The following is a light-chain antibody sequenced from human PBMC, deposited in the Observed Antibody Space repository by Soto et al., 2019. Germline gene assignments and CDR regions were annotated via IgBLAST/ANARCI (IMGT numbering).Light chain of an antibody. CDR3: HQLKSNLIT. CDR2: AAS. CDR1: QGINRF. J-gene: IGKJ5*01. V-gene: IGKV1-9*01. Sequence: EIQFTQSPSFLSAAVGERVAITWRAIQGINRFLAWYQQKPVKAPKLLIYAASTFQSGVPSMFGGSGSGTDFTITISSPQPEDFATYYCHQLKSNLITFGQGTR.